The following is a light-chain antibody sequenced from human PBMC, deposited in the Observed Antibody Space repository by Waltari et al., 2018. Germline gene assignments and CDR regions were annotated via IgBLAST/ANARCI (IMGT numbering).Light chain of an antibody. CDR3: SSYTSSDYV. V-gene: IGLV2-14*01. CDR1: SSDVGGYNY. J-gene: IGLJ1*01. Sequence: QSALTQPASVSGSPGQSLTISCPGTSSDVGGYNYVSWYQQHPGKAPKLMIYEVSNRPSGVSNRFSGSKSGNTASLTISGLQAEDEADYYCSSYTSSDYVFGTGTKVTVL. CDR2: EVS.